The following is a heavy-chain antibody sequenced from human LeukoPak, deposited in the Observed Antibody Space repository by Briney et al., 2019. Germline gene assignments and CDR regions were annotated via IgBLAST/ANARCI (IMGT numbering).Heavy chain of an antibody. J-gene: IGHJ4*02. V-gene: IGHV4-38-2*01. CDR3: ARVGYCSGGSCYYFDY. D-gene: IGHD2-15*01. Sequence: SETLSLTCAVSGGSISSGYYWGWIRQPPGKGLEWIGSIYHSGSTYYNPSLKSRVTISVDTSKNQFSLKLGSVTAADTAVYYCARVGYCSGGSCYYFDYWGQGTLVTVSS. CDR2: IYHSGST. CDR1: GGSISSGYY.